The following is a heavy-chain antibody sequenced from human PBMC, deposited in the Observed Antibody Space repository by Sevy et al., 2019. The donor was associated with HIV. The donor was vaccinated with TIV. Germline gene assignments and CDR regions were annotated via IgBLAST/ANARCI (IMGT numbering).Heavy chain of an antibody. J-gene: IGHJ4*02. D-gene: IGHD3-22*01. CDR1: GFTFGSYW. Sequence: GGSLRLSCAGSGFTFGSYWMNWVRQAPGKGLEWVANINEDGTENNYLDSVKGRFTSSSDNAENSVYLHVNNLRREDTAVYSGARGPTYYYDSTGKARPDYWGQGTLVTVSS. CDR2: INEDGTEN. CDR3: ARGPTYYYDSTGKARPDY. V-gene: IGHV3-7*01.